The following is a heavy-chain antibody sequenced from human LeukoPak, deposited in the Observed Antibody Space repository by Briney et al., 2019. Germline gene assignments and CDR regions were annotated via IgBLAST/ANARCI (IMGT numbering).Heavy chain of an antibody. D-gene: IGHD3-10*01. CDR3: ARGGYGAGYYYYYYMDV. J-gene: IGHJ6*03. CDR1: GGSISGYY. CDR2: MYYNGNT. Sequence: SETRSLTCTVSGGSISGYYWTWIRQPPGKGLEWIGYMYYNGNTNYNPSLKSRVTISVDPSKNQFSLKLTSVTTADTAVYYCARGGYGAGYYYYYYMDVWGKGTTVTVSS. V-gene: IGHV4-59*12.